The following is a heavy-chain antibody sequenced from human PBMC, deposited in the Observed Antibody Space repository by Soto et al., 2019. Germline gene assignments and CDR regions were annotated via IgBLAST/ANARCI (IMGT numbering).Heavy chain of an antibody. CDR3: AKDRDSWFFDH. CDR1: GFTFNGYG. V-gene: IGHV3-30*18. D-gene: IGHD2-21*02. CDR2: ISFDGGHK. J-gene: IGHJ4*02. Sequence: QVQLVESGGGVVQPGRSLRLSCAASGFTFNGYGMHWVRQAPGKGLEWLAIISFDGGHKYYADSVKGRFAISRDNSRNTLFLQMNSLKPDDMAVYYCAKDRDSWFFDHWGQGALVTVSS.